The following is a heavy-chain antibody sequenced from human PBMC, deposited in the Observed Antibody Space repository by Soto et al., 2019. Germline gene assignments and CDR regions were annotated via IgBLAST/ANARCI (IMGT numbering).Heavy chain of an antibody. CDR3: ARGRRIYYGSGSRPPRPYLNFDY. CDR2: INHSGST. V-gene: IGHV4-34*01. Sequence: SETLALTCAVSGGCFSGYYWRWIRQPPGKGLEWIGEINHSGSTNYNPSLKSRVTISVDTSKNQFSLKLSSVTAADTAVYYCARGRRIYYGSGSRPPRPYLNFDYWGQGTLVTVSS. CDR1: GGCFSGYY. J-gene: IGHJ4*02. D-gene: IGHD3-10*01.